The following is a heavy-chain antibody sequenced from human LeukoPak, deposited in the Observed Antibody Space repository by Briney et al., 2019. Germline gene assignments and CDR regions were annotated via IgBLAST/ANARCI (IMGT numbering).Heavy chain of an antibody. CDR2: ISSGSRTI. V-gene: IGHV3-48*01. Sequence: PGGSLRLSCAASGFTIGSYSMNWVRQAPGKGLEWISYISSGSRTIYYAGSVEGRFTVSRDNAKNSLYLQMRSLRAEDTAVYYCARESITGHRDFDYWGQGTLVTVSS. CDR3: ARESITGHRDFDY. J-gene: IGHJ4*02. CDR1: GFTIGSYS. D-gene: IGHD1-20*01.